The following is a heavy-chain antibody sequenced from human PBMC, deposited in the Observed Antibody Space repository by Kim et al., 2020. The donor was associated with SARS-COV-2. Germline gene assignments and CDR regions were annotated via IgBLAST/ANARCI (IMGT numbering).Heavy chain of an antibody. CDR3: ARSTATAMVHYYGMDV. V-gene: IGHV3-11*03. Sequence: DAVTGRFTIARENAKNSLYLQMNSRRAEDTAVYYCARSTATAMVHYYGMDVWGQGTTVTVSS. D-gene: IGHD5-18*01. J-gene: IGHJ6*02.